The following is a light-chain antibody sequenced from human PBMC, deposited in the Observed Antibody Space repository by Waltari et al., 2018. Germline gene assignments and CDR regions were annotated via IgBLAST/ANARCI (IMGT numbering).Light chain of an antibody. CDR3: GTWDNSLSGWV. Sequence: QSVLTQPPSESAAPGQKVTISCSGAASNIGNNFVSWYQQFPGASPKLLIFETNKRPSGIPDRFPGSKSGTSATLGITGLQTGDEADDYCGTWDNSLSGWVFGTGTKLTVL. V-gene: IGLV1-51*01. CDR2: ETN. CDR1: ASNIGNNF. J-gene: IGLJ3*02.